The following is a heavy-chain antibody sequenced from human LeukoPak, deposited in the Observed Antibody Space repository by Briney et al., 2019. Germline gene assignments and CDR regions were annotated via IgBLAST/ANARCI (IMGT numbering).Heavy chain of an antibody. CDR2: INQDGSEK. D-gene: IGHD5-18*01. CDR1: GFTFSSYW. Sequence: GGSLRLSCAASGFTFSSYWMSWVRQAPGKGLEWVANINQDGSEKYYVDSVKGRFTISRDNAKNSLYLQMNSLRAEDTAVYYCARSRVDTAMVTSATYYYYYGMDVWGKGTTVTVSS. CDR3: ARSRVDTAMVTSATYYYYYGMDV. J-gene: IGHJ6*04. V-gene: IGHV3-7*03.